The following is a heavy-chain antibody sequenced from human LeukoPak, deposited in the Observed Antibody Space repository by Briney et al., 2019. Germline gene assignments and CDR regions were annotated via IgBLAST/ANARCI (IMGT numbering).Heavy chain of an antibody. Sequence: SETLSLTCAAYGGSFSGYYWSWIRQPPGKGLEWIGEINHSGSTNYNPSLKSRVTISVDTSKNQFSLKLSSVTAADTAVYYCARGGLRFLGWLTPFANDAFDIWGQGTMVTVSS. CDR3: ARGGLRFLGWLTPFANDAFDI. V-gene: IGHV4-34*01. D-gene: IGHD3-3*01. CDR2: INHSGST. CDR1: GGSFSGYY. J-gene: IGHJ3*02.